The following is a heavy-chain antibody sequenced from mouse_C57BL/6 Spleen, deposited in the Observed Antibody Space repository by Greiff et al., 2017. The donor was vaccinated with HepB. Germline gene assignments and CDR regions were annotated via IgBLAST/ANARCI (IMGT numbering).Heavy chain of an antibody. D-gene: IGHD2-4*01. Sequence: VQLQQSGAELVKPGASVKISCKASGYAFSSYWMNWVKQRPGKGLEWIGQIYPGDGDTNYNGKFKGKATLTADKSSSTAYMQRSSLTSEDSAVYFCARDYDSAWFAYWGQGTLVTVSA. CDR1: GYAFSSYW. CDR2: IYPGDGDT. V-gene: IGHV1-80*01. CDR3: ARDYDSAWFAY. J-gene: IGHJ3*01.